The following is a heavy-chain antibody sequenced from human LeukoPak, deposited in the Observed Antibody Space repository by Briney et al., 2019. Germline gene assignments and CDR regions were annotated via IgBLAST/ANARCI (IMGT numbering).Heavy chain of an antibody. D-gene: IGHD2-2*01. CDR1: GGSISSGDYY. CDR3: ARASIVVVPAAPNWFDP. V-gene: IGHV4-30-4*08. Sequence: SQTLSLTCTVSGGSISSGDYYWSWIRQPPGKGLEWIGYIYYSGSTYYNPSLKSRVTISVDTSKNQFSLKLSSVTAADTAVYYCARASIVVVPAAPNWFDPWGQGTLVTVSS. J-gene: IGHJ5*02. CDR2: IYYSGST.